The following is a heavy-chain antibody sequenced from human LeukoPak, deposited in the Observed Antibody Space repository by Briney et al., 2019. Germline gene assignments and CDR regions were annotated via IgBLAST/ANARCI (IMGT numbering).Heavy chain of an antibody. Sequence: RGESLKISCKGSGYSFTSYWIGWVRQMPGKGLEWMGIIYPGDSDTRYSPSFQGQVTISADKSISTAYLQWSSLKASDTAMYYCARHGFYSSPEVRGFDCWGQGTLVTVSS. J-gene: IGHJ4*02. CDR3: ARHGFYSSPEVRGFDC. V-gene: IGHV5-51*01. CDR2: IYPGDSDT. CDR1: GYSFTSYW. D-gene: IGHD6-13*01.